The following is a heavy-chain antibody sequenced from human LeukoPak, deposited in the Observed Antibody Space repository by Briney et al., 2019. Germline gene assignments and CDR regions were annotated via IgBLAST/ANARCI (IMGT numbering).Heavy chain of an antibody. D-gene: IGHD5-24*01. CDR3: AKDYGDGYNRPEYFQH. Sequence: PGGSPRLSCAASGFTFSSYGMHWVRQAPGKGLEWVAVISYDGSNKYYADSVKGRFTISRDNSKNTLYLQMNSLRAEDTAVYYCAKDYGDGYNRPEYFQHWGQGTLVTVSS. CDR1: GFTFSSYG. V-gene: IGHV3-30*18. J-gene: IGHJ1*01. CDR2: ISYDGSNK.